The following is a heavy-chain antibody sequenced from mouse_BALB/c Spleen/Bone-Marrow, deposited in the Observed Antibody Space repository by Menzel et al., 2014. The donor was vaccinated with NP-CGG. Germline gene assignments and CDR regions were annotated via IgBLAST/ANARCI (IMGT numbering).Heavy chain of an antibody. Sequence: QVQLQQSGAELVKPGASVKLSCKASGYTFTSYWMHWVKQRPGQGLEWIGEINPSNGRTNYNEKFKSKATLTVDKSSSTAYMQLSGLTSEDSAVYYCARGGDGYYFAYWGQGTLVTVSA. CDR1: GYTFTSYW. CDR2: INPSNGRT. V-gene: IGHV1S81*02. CDR3: ARGGDGYYFAY. J-gene: IGHJ3*01. D-gene: IGHD2-3*01.